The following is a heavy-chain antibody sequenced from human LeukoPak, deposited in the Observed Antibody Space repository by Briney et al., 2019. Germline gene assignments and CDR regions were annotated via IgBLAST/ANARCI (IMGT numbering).Heavy chain of an antibody. D-gene: IGHD6-13*01. V-gene: IGHV3-23*01. CDR2: ISGNSGRT. Sequence: PGGSLRLSCAASGFTLSSYAMSWVRQAPGKGLEWVSSISGNSGRTYYADSVKGRFSISRDNSNNTLYLQMNSLRAEDAAVYYCAKSTSSWERVDYWGQGTLVTVSS. J-gene: IGHJ4*02. CDR1: GFTLSSYA. CDR3: AKSTSSWERVDY.